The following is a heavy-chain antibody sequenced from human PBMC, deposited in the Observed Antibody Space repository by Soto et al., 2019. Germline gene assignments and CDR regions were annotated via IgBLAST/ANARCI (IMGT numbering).Heavy chain of an antibody. CDR1: GFSLSNARMG. J-gene: IGHJ4*02. CDR2: IFWNDET. V-gene: IGHV2-26*01. D-gene: IGHD6-13*01. CDR3: ARPAHSSSWLSFSY. Sequence: QVTLKESGPVLVNPTETLTLTCTVSGFSLSNARMGVSWIRQPPGKALEWLAHIFWNDETSYSPSLRSRLTISKDTSKSQVVLTMTNMDPVDTATYYCARPAHSSSWLSFSYWGQGTLVTVSS.